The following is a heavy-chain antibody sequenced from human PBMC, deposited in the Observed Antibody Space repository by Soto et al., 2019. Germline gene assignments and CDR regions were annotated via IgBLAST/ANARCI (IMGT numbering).Heavy chain of an antibody. CDR3: ARDRVAGIWGDAFDI. V-gene: IGHV1-18*03. CDR1: GYTFTNHG. J-gene: IGHJ3*02. CDR2: INPYNANT. Sequence: QVQLVQSGTEVKKPGASVKVSCKTSGYTFTNHGINWVRQAPGQGLEWMGWINPYNANTNYAQKLQGRVTMTTDTSTTTAYMDLRSLTSDDMSGYYCARDRVAGIWGDAFDIGGQGTVVTVSS. D-gene: IGHD3-16*01.